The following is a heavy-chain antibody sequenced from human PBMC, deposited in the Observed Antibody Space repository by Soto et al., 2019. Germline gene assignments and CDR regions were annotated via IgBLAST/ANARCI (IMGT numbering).Heavy chain of an antibody. CDR2: IYSGGST. CDR1: GFTFSEDA. CDR3: AKTYYDILTVDY. D-gene: IGHD3-9*01. Sequence: GGSLRLSCATSGFTFSEDAMHWVRQAPGKGLEWVSVIYSGGSTYYADSVKGRFTISRHNSKNTLYLQMNSLRAEDTAVYYCAKTYYDILTVDYWGQGTLVTVSS. J-gene: IGHJ4*02. V-gene: IGHV3-53*04.